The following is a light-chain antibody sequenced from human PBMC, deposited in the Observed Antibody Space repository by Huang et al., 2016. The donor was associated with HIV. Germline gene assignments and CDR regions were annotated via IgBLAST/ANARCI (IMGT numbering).Light chain of an antibody. Sequence: DIVMTQSPESLAVSLGERATINCKSSQSILYSSTDKSSLSWSHHKPGQPPKLLLYWASTRESGVPDRFRGSGSGTDFTLTISSLQAEDVAVYYCQQYYSSPFTFGPGTKVDIK. CDR2: WAS. J-gene: IGKJ3*01. V-gene: IGKV4-1*01. CDR1: QSILYSSTDKSS. CDR3: QQYYSSPFT.